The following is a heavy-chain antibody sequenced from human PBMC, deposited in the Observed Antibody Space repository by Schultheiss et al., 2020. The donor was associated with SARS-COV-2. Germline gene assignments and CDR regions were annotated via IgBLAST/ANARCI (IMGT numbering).Heavy chain of an antibody. CDR1: GGSISSYY. J-gene: IGHJ4*02. CDR3: ARVPHYYYDSSGYLDY. V-gene: IGHV4-4*07. Sequence: SQTLSLTCTVSGGSISSYYWSWIRQPPGKGLEWIGRIYTSGSTNYNPSLKSRVTMSVDTSKNEFSLKLSSVTAADTAVYYCARVPHYYYDSSGYLDYWGQGTLVTVSS. D-gene: IGHD3-22*01. CDR2: IYTSGST.